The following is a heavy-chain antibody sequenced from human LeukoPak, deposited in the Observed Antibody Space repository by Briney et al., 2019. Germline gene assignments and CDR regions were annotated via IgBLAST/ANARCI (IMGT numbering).Heavy chain of an antibody. CDR3: AKVLRFLEWCFDY. CDR1: GFTFSSYA. Sequence: PGGSLRLSCPASGFTFSSYAMSWVRLAPGKGLEWVSAISGSGGSTYYADSVKGRFTISRDNSKNTLYLQMNSLRAEDTAVYYCAKVLRFLEWCFDYWGQGTLVTVSS. V-gene: IGHV3-23*01. D-gene: IGHD3-3*01. CDR2: ISGSGGST. J-gene: IGHJ4*02.